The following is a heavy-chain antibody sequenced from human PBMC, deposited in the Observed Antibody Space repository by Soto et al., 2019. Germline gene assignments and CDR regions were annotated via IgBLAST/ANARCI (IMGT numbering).Heavy chain of an antibody. D-gene: IGHD2-15*01. V-gene: IGHV4-31*03. CDR3: ARTGWEYCSGGSCYSDNRYFDY. CDR2: IHYSGST. CDR1: GGSISSGDYY. Sequence: SETLSLTCTVSGGSISSGDYYWSWIRQHPGKGLEWIGYIHYSGSTYYNPSLKSRLTISVDTSKNQFSLKLSSVTAADTTVYYCARTGWEYCSGGSCYSDNRYFDYWGQGTLVTVSS. J-gene: IGHJ4*02.